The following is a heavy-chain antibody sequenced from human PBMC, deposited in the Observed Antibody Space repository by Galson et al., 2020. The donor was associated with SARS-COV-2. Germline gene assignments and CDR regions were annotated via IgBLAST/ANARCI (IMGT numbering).Heavy chain of an antibody. Sequence: KMYGPTLVKPTQTLTLTCNLSGFSLSLTGVGVGWIRQPQGQALEWLALIYWDDDKRYRPSLKSRLTITKDTSKNQVVLTRANMDPVDTGTYFCAHKPPGGPVADAFDVWGRGTMVTVSS. V-gene: IGHV2-5*02. CDR2: IYWDDDK. D-gene: IGHD3-10*01. CDR3: AHKPPGGPVADAFDV. J-gene: IGHJ3*01. CDR1: GFSLSLTGVG.